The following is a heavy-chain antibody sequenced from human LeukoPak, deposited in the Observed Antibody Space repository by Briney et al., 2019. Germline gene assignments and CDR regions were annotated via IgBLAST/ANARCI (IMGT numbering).Heavy chain of an antibody. CDR1: GFAFRSYG. CDR3: AKDLAWGLDY. D-gene: IGHD7-27*01. J-gene: IGHJ4*02. Sequence: PGGSLRLSCAASGFAFRSYGMSWVRQAPGKGLEWVLAISGNGVGTYYADSVKGRFTISRDNSKNTLYLQMNNLRAEDTAVYYCAKDLAWGLDYWGQGTPVTVSS. V-gene: IGHV3-23*01. CDR2: ISGNGVGT.